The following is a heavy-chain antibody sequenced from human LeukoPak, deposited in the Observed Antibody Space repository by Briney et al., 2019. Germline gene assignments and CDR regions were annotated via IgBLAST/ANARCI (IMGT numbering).Heavy chain of an antibody. CDR1: GGSISSYY. J-gene: IGHJ5*02. V-gene: IGHV4-59*12. CDR3: ARQPRITVFGVVKKGGNWFDP. CDR2: IYYSGST. Sequence: SETLSLTCTVSGGSISSYYWSWIRQPPGKGLEWIGYIYYSGSTNYNASLESRVTISVDASKNQFSLKLSSVTAADTAVYYCARQPRITVFGVVKKGGNWFDPWGQGTLVTVSS. D-gene: IGHD3-3*01.